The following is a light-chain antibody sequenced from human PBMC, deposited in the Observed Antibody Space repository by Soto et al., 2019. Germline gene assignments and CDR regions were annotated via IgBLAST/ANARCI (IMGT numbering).Light chain of an antibody. CDR2: GAS. J-gene: IGKJ5*01. Sequence: EIVLTQSPGTLSLSPGERATLSCRASQSVSSGYLAWYQQKPGQAPRPLIYGASSRDTGIPDRFSGSGSGTDFTLTISRLEPEDFAMYYCQQYGSSPITFGQGTRLEIK. CDR3: QQYGSSPIT. V-gene: IGKV3-20*01. CDR1: QSVSSGY.